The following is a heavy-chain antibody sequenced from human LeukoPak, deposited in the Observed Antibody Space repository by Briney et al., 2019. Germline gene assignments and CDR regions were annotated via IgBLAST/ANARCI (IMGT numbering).Heavy chain of an antibody. CDR3: AKGAYYAD. V-gene: IGHV3-23*01. Sequence: GGSLRLSCAASGFTFSSYWMNWVRQAPGKGLEWVSTISGSGDSTYYADSVKGRFTSSRDNSKNTLYLQMNSLRAEDTAVYYCAKGAYYADWGQGTLVTVSS. J-gene: IGHJ4*02. CDR2: ISGSGDST. D-gene: IGHD3-3*01. CDR1: GFTFSSYW.